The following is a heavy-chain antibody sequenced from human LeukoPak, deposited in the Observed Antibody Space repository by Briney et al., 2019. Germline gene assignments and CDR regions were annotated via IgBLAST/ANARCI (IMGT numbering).Heavy chain of an antibody. CDR2: ISYDGSNK. D-gene: IGHD2-15*01. V-gene: IGHV3-30-3*01. Sequence: GGSLRLSCAASGFTFSSYAMHWVRQAPGKGLEWVAVISYDGSNKYYADSVKGRFTISRDNSKNTLYLQMNSLRAEDTAVYYCARDSCSGGSCYMPPDYWGQGTLVTVS. CDR1: GFTFSSYA. CDR3: ARDSCSGGSCYMPPDY. J-gene: IGHJ4*02.